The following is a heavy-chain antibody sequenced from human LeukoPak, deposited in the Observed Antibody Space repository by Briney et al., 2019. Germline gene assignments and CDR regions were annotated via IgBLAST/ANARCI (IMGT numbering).Heavy chain of an antibody. CDR2: IYYSGGT. CDR1: GGSISSSSYY. CDR3: ARVGIAAAGTWFDY. J-gene: IGHJ4*02. V-gene: IGHV4-39*07. D-gene: IGHD6-13*01. Sequence: PSETLSLTCTVSGGSISSSSYYWGWIRQPPGKGLEWIGSIYYSGGTYYNPSLKSRVTISVDTSKNQFSLKLSSVTAADTAVYYCARVGIAAAGTWFDYWGQGTLVTVSS.